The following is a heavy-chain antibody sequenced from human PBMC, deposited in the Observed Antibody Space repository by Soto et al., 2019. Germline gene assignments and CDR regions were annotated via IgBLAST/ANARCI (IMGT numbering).Heavy chain of an antibody. CDR3: ARDSPPGPGYCSGGSCHASRYNWFDP. CDR2: IIPILGIA. J-gene: IGHJ5*02. V-gene: IGHV1-69*04. D-gene: IGHD2-15*01. Sequence: SVKVSCKASGGTFSSYTISWVRQAPGQGLEWMGRIIPILGIANYAQKFQGRVTITADKSTSTAYMELSSLRSEDTAVYYCARDSPPGPGYCSGGSCHASRYNWFDPWGQGTLVTVSS. CDR1: GGTFSSYT.